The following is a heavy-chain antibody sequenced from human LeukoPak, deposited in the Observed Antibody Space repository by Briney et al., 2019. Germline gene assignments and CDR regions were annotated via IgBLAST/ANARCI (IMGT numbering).Heavy chain of an antibody. CDR1: GYTFTGYY. D-gene: IGHD3-3*01. CDR3: AREGYVDYDFWSGSPVRLGRNWFDP. Sequence: ASVKVSCKASGYTFTGYYMHWVRQAPGQGLEWMGWINPNSGGTNYAQKFQGWVTMTRDTSISTAYMELSRLRSDDTAVYYCAREGYVDYDFWSGSPVRLGRNWFDPWGQGTLVTVSS. CDR2: INPNSGGT. V-gene: IGHV1-2*04. J-gene: IGHJ5*02.